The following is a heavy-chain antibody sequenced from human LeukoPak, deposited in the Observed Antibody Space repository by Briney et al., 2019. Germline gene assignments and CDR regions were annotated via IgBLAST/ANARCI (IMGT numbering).Heavy chain of an antibody. Sequence: GGSLRLSCAASGFTFSSYGMHWVRQAPGKGLEWVSAISGTGASTYYADSVKGRFTISRDNSKNTLFLQMNSLRAEDTAVYYCARTLSSRWTFDYWGQGTLVTVSS. CDR2: ISGTGAST. CDR1: GFTFSSYG. V-gene: IGHV3-23*01. J-gene: IGHJ4*02. CDR3: ARTLSSRWTFDY. D-gene: IGHD6-13*01.